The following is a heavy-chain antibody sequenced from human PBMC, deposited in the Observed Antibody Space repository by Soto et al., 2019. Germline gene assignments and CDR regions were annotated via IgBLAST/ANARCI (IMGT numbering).Heavy chain of an antibody. Sequence: QVQLVESGGGVVQPGRSLRLSCAASGFAFSSYAMHWVRQAPGKGLEWVAVISYDGSNKYYADSVKGRFTISRDNSKNTLYLQMNIQRAEDTAVYYCARDLSGSGDWGQGTLLTVSS. CDR2: ISYDGSNK. J-gene: IGHJ4*02. CDR1: GFAFSSYA. D-gene: IGHD3-10*01. V-gene: IGHV3-30-3*01. CDR3: ARDLSGSGD.